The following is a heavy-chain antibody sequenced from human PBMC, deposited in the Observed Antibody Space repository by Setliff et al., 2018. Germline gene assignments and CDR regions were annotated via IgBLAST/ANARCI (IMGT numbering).Heavy chain of an antibody. J-gene: IGHJ6*03. CDR2: ISPYSGNT. Sequence: GASVKVSCKASGYTFTDFGINWVRQAPGQGLEWVGWISPYSGNTYSAQRFQGRVTMTSDTSTSTVYMERSSLRSEDTALYYCARGGHIRYDYYYMDVWGKGTTVTVSS. CDR3: ARGGHIRYDYYYMDV. V-gene: IGHV1-18*04. D-gene: IGHD5-18*01. CDR1: GYTFTDFG.